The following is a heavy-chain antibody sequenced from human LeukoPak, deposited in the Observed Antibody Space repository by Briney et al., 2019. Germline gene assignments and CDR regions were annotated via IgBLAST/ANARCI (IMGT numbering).Heavy chain of an antibody. Sequence: GGSLRLSCAASGFTFSSYGMHWVRQAPGKGLEWVAVISYDGSNKYYADSVKGRFTISRDNSKNTLYLQMNSLRAEGTAVYYCARQWLVNGWGQGTLVAVSS. V-gene: IGHV3-30*03. D-gene: IGHD6-19*01. CDR1: GFTFSSYG. CDR3: ARQWLVNG. J-gene: IGHJ4*02. CDR2: ISYDGSNK.